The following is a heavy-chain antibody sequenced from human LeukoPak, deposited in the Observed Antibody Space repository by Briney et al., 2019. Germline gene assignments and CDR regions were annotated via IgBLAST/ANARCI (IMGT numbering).Heavy chain of an antibody. V-gene: IGHV3-13*03. Sequence: GGSLRLSCAACGFTFSSYDTHWVRQATGKGLEWVSAIGTAGDTYYPGSVKGQFTISRENAKNSLYLQMNSLRAEDTAVYYCARLDREDYSTRPIPYYNYYMHVWGKGTTVIVSS. CDR1: GFTFSSYD. J-gene: IGHJ6*03. CDR2: IGTAGDT. CDR3: ARLDREDYSTRPIPYYNYYMHV. D-gene: IGHD6-13*01.